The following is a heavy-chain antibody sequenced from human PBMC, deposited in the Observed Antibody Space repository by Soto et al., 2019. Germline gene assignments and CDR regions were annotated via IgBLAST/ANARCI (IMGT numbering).Heavy chain of an antibody. CDR2: ISAYNGNT. V-gene: IGHV1-18*01. CDR3: ARIALSGIYYYYYYGMDV. CDR1: GYTFTSYG. Sequence: GASVKVSCKASGYTFTSYGISWVRQAPGQGLEWMGWISAYNGNTNYAQKLQGRVAMTTDTSTSTAYMELRSLRSDDAAVDYCARIALSGIYYYYYYGMDVWGQGTTVTVSS. J-gene: IGHJ6*02. D-gene: IGHD1-26*01.